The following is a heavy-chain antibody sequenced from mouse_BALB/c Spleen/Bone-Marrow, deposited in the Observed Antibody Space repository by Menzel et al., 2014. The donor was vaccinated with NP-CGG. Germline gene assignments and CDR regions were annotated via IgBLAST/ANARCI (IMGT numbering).Heavy chain of an antibody. CDR2: INPSNGRT. CDR3: ARYDGPAWFAY. Sequence: QVQLKESGAELVKPGASVRLSCKASGYSFTTYWIHWVKQRPGQGLEWIGEINPSNGRTNYNEKFKSKATLTVDKSSSPAYMQLSSLTSEDSAVYYCARYDGPAWFAYWGQGTLVTVSA. CDR1: GYSFTTYW. D-gene: IGHD2-3*01. J-gene: IGHJ3*01. V-gene: IGHV1S81*02.